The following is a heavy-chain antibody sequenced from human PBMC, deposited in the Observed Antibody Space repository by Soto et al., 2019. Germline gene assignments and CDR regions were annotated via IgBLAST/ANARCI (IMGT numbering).Heavy chain of an antibody. Sequence: GASVKVSCKVSGYTLTELSMHWVRQAPGKGLEWMGWISAYNGNTNFAQKLQGRVTMTTDTFTSTAYMELRSLRSDDTALYYCARTIYDYGTRLLFDYWGQGTLVTVSS. CDR1: GYTLTELS. CDR3: ARTIYDYGTRLLFDY. J-gene: IGHJ4*02. V-gene: IGHV1-18*01. CDR2: ISAYNGNT. D-gene: IGHD4-17*01.